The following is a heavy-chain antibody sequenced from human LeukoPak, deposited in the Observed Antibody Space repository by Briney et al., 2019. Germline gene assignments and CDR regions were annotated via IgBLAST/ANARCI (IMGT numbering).Heavy chain of an antibody. V-gene: IGHV3-13*01. CDR3: ARGLYSSGSFDY. J-gene: IGHJ4*02. CDR1: GFTYTSYD. Sequence: GGSLRLSCAASGFTYTSYDMHWVRQATGKGLEWVSAIGITGDTYYPDSVRGRFTISRENAKNSLYLQMNSLRAEDTAVYYCARGLYSSGSFDYWGQGTLVTVSS. D-gene: IGHD6-19*01. CDR2: IGITGDT.